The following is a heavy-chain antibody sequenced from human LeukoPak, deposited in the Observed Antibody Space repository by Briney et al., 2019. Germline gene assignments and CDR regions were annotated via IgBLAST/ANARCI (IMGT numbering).Heavy chain of an antibody. CDR3: ARGDTAMPSLEYFQH. CDR1: GGSISSYY. V-gene: IGHV4-59*01. D-gene: IGHD5-18*01. J-gene: IGHJ1*01. Sequence: SETLSLTCTVSGGSISSYYWSWIRQPPGKGLEWIGYIYYSGSTNYNPSLKSRVTISVDTSKNQFSLKLSSVTAADTAVYYCARGDTAMPSLEYFQHWGQGTLVTVSS. CDR2: IYYSGST.